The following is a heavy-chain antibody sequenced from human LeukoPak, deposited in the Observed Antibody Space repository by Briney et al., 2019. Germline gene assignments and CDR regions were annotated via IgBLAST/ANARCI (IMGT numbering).Heavy chain of an antibody. CDR1: GYTFTSYG. D-gene: IGHD1-26*01. CDR3: ARDLYVGATTLMRSDY. CDR2: ISAYNGNT. Sequence: ASVKVSCKASGYTFTSYGISWVRQAPGQGLEWMGWISAYNGNTNYAQKFQGRVTMTRDTSTSTVYMELSSLRSEDTAVYYCARDLYVGATTLMRSDYWGQGTLVTVSS. V-gene: IGHV1-18*01. J-gene: IGHJ4*02.